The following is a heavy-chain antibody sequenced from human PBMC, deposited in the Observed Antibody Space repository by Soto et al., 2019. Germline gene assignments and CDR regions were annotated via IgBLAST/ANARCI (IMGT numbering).Heavy chain of an antibody. V-gene: IGHV3-30-3*01. D-gene: IGHD5-18*01. CDR2: ISYDGSNK. Sequence: PGGSLRLSCAASGFTFSSYAMHWVRQAPGKGLEWVAVISYDGSNKYYADSVKGRFTISRDNSKNTLYLQMNSLRAEDTAVYYCARGRQLWLLHYYYYYGMDVWGQGTTVTVSS. J-gene: IGHJ6*02. CDR3: ARGRQLWLLHYYYYYGMDV. CDR1: GFTFSSYA.